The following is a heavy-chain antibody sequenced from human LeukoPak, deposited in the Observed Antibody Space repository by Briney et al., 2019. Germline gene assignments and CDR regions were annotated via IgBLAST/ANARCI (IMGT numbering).Heavy chain of an antibody. Sequence: ASVNVSCQASGYTFTSYGISWVRQAPGQGLEGMGWISAYNGNTNYAQKLQGRVTMTTDTSTSTAYMELRSLRSDDTAVYYCARGLVATTEIDYWGQGTLVTVSS. V-gene: IGHV1-18*01. CDR2: ISAYNGNT. D-gene: IGHD5-12*01. CDR3: ARGLVATTEIDY. CDR1: GYTFTSYG. J-gene: IGHJ4*02.